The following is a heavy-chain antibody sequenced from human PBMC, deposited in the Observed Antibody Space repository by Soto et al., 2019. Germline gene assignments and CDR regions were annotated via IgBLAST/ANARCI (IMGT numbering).Heavy chain of an antibody. V-gene: IGHV1-69*13. CDR1: GGTFSSYA. D-gene: IGHD3-22*01. J-gene: IGHJ4*02. CDR2: IIPIFGTA. Sequence: ASVKVSCKASGGTFSSYAISWVRQAPGQGLEWMGGIIPIFGTANYAQKFQGRVTITADESTSTAYMELSSLRSEDTAVYYCVRATYYYDSSGWYYFDYWGQGTLVTVSS. CDR3: VRATYYYDSSGWYYFDY.